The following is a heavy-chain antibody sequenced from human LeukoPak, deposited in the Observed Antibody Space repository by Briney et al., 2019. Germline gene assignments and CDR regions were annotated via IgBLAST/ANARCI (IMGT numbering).Heavy chain of an antibody. CDR2: MNPNSGST. CDR1: VYTFTSYD. J-gene: IGHJ5*02. V-gene: IGHV1-8*01. Sequence: EASVDVSCKASVYTFTSYDINWVRQATGQGLEWMGWMNPNSGSTGYAQKFQGRVTMTRNTSISTAYMELSSLRSEDTAVYYCARMRITVNWFDPWGQGTLVTVSS. D-gene: IGHD3-10*01. CDR3: ARMRITVNWFDP.